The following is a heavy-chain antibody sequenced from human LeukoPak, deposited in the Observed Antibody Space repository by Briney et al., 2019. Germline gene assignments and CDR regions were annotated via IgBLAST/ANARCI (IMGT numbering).Heavy chain of an antibody. D-gene: IGHD1-14*01. CDR3: ARGRRRVWFDP. CDR2: MNPNSGNT. CDR1: GYTFTSYD. V-gene: IGHV1-8*03. J-gene: IGHJ5*02. Sequence: ASVKVSCKASGYTFTSYDINWVRQAPGQGLEWMGWMNPNSGNTGYAQKFQGRVTITRNTSISTAYMELSSLRSEDTAVYYCARGRRRVWFDPWGQGTLVTVSS.